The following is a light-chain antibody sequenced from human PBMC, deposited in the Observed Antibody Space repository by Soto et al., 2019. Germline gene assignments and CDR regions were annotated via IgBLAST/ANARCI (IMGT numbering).Light chain of an antibody. V-gene: IGKV2-30*01. CDR3: RQRTHWPRA. J-gene: IGKJ1*01. CDR2: EVS. Sequence: DVVMTQSPLSLPVTLGQPASISCRSSQSLIFSDGKTYLNWFHQRPGQSPRRLIYEVSKRGSGVPHRFSGCGSGSDFTLTIGRVEAEDVGVYYCRQRTHWPRAFGQGTKVEIK. CDR1: QSLIFSDGKTY.